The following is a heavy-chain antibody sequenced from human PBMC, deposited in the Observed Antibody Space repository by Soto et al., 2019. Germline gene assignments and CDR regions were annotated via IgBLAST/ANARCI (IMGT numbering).Heavy chain of an antibody. CDR1: GYKFTSQW. CDR3: ARQQTGYYDSNGYHQGFDY. CDR2: IDPSDSYT. J-gene: IGHJ4*02. D-gene: IGHD3-22*01. Sequence: PGESLKISCKGSGYKFTSQWITWVRRVPGKGLEWMGRIDPSDSYTYISPSFQGHVSISVDKSTNTAYLQWGSLKASDTAIYYCARQQTGYYDSNGYHQGFDYWGPGTLVTVSS. V-gene: IGHV5-10-1*01.